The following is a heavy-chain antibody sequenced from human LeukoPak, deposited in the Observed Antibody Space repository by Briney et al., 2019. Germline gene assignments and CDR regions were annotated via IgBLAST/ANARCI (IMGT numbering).Heavy chain of an antibody. CDR1: GFTFSSYW. Sequence: PGGSLRLSCAACGFTFSSYWMSWVRQAPGEGVEWVANIKQDGSENYYVDSVKDRFTIARDNAKNSLYLQMNSLRAEDTAVYYCARESSGWRYDAFDIWGQGTMVTVSS. V-gene: IGHV3-7*01. CDR3: ARESSGWRYDAFDI. J-gene: IGHJ3*02. CDR2: IKQDGSEN. D-gene: IGHD6-19*01.